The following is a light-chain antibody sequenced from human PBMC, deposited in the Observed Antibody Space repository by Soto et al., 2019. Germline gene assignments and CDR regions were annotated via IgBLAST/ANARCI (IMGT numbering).Light chain of an antibody. J-gene: IGLJ1*01. CDR3: CSYAGSSTV. V-gene: IGLV2-23*02. CDR1: SSDVGSYNL. CDR2: EVS. Sequence: QSALTQAASVSGSPGQSTTISCTGTSSDVGSYNLVSWYQQHPGKAPKLMISEVSKRPSGVSNRFSGSKSGNTASLTISGLQAEDEADYYCCSYAGSSTVFGTGTKVTVL.